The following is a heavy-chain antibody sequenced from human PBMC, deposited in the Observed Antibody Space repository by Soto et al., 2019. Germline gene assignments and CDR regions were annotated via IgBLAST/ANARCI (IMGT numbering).Heavy chain of an antibody. V-gene: IGHV3-23*01. CDR3: AKYDFWSGHTGYYYGMDV. Sequence: PGGSLRLSCAASGFTFSSYAMSWVRQAPGKGLEWVSAISGSGGSTYYADSVKGRFTISRDNSKNTLYLQMNSLRAEDTAVYYCAKYDFWSGHTGYYYGMDVWGQGTTVTVSS. J-gene: IGHJ6*02. CDR1: GFTFSSYA. CDR2: ISGSGGST. D-gene: IGHD3-3*01.